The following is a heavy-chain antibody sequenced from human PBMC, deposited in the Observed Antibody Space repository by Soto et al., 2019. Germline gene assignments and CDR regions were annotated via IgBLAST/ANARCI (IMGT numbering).Heavy chain of an antibody. V-gene: IGHV3-23*01. CDR3: AKDRGSLYTSSSPLDF. Sequence: GGSLRLSCAASGFTFSSYAVSWVRKAPGKGLEWVSAISGSGGSTYYADSVKGRFTISRDNSKNTLFLQMNSLRAEDTALYYCAKDRGSLYTSSSPLDFWGQGTLVTVSS. CDR2: ISGSGGST. J-gene: IGHJ4*02. D-gene: IGHD6-6*01. CDR1: GFTFSSYA.